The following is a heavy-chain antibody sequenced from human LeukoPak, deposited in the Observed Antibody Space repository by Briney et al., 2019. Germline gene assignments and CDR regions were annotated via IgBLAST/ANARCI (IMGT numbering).Heavy chain of an antibody. CDR1: GYTFTGYY. D-gene: IGHD2-15*01. CDR3: ARVASRSGGSCYLY. Sequence: ASVKVSCKSSGYTFTGYYMHWVRQAPGQGLEGMGWINPNSGGTNYAQKFQGRVNMTRHTSISTAYMEPSTLRSDNTPVYYCARVASRSGGSCYLYWGQGTPVTVSS. V-gene: IGHV1-2*02. J-gene: IGHJ4*02. CDR2: INPNSGGT.